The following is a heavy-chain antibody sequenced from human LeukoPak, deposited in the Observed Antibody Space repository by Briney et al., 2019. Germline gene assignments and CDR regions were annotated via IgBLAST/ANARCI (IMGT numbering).Heavy chain of an antibody. CDR1: GFTFSSYA. CDR2: ISYDGSNK. J-gene: IGHJ4*02. CDR3: ATLGGNYFDY. V-gene: IGHV3-30*04. D-gene: IGHD3-10*01. Sequence: GGSLRLSCAASGFTFSSYAMHWVRQAPGKGLEWVAVISYDGSNKYYADSVKGRFTISRDNSKNTLYLQMNSLRAEDTAVYYCATLGGNYFDYWGQGTLVTVSS.